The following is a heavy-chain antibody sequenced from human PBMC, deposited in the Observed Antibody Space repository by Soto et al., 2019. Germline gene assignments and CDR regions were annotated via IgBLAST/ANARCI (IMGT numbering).Heavy chain of an antibody. J-gene: IGHJ6*02. D-gene: IGHD1-26*01. Sequence: GGSLRLSCAASGFTFSSYAMHWVRQAPGKGLEWVAVISYDGSNEYYADSVKGRFTISRDNPKNSLYLQMNSLRAEDTALYYCASGIVGATTYGMDVWGQGTTVTVSS. CDR3: ASGIVGATTYGMDV. V-gene: IGHV3-30-3*01. CDR2: ISYDGSNE. CDR1: GFTFSSYA.